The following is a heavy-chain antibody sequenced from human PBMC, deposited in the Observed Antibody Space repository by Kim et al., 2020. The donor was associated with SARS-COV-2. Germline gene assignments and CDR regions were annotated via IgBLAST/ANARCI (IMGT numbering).Heavy chain of an antibody. V-gene: IGHV3-23*01. CDR2: ISASGSST. CDR3: AKPYYIGSYRFDY. J-gene: IGHJ4*02. CDR1: GFTFSSYA. Sequence: GGSLRLSCAVSGFTFSSYAMSWVRQAPGKGLEWVSSISASGSSTYYADSVKGRFTISRDNSKNTLFLQMNSLRAGDTAVYYCAKPYYIGSYRFDYWGQGT. D-gene: IGHD1-26*01.